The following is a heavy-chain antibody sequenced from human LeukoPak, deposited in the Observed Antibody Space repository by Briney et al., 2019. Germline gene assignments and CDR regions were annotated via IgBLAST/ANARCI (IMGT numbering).Heavy chain of an antibody. CDR3: ARVSGRRPDGYFDY. V-gene: IGHV3-53*01. D-gene: IGHD1-14*01. CDR2: IYSGGST. J-gene: IGHJ4*02. Sequence: GGSLRLSCAAPGFTVSSNYMSWVRQAPGKGLEWVSVIYSGGSTYYADSVKGRFTISRDNSKNTLYLQMNSLRAEDTAVYYCARVSGRRPDGYFDYWGQGTLVTVSS. CDR1: GFTVSSNY.